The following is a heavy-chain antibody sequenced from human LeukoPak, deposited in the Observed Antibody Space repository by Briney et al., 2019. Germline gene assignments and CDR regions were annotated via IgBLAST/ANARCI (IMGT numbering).Heavy chain of an antibody. CDR3: AKDEDIVVIPAALDY. V-gene: IGHV3-23*01. J-gene: IGHJ4*02. Sequence: GGSLRLSCAASGFTFRIYAMSWVRQAPGRGLEWVSAISGSGDRTYYADSVKGRFTISRDNSKNTLYLQMSSLRAEDTAIYYCAKDEDIVVIPAALDYWGQGTLVTVSS. CDR2: ISGSGDRT. CDR1: GFTFRIYA. D-gene: IGHD2-2*01.